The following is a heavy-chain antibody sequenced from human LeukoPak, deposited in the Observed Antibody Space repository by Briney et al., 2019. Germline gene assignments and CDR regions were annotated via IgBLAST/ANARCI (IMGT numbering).Heavy chain of an antibody. CDR3: ARGVIAAAGTDY. D-gene: IGHD6-13*01. Sequence: ASVKVSCKASGGTFSSYAISWVRQAPGQGLEWMGGIIPIFGTANCAQKFQGRVTITADKSTSTAYMELSSLRSEDTAVYYCARGVIAAAGTDYWGQGTLVTVSS. CDR2: IIPIFGTA. CDR1: GGTFSSYA. V-gene: IGHV1-69*06. J-gene: IGHJ4*02.